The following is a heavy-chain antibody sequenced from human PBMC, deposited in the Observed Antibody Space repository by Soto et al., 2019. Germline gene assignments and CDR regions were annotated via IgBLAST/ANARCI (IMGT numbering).Heavy chain of an antibody. J-gene: IGHJ6*02. CDR1: GFTFSSYG. CDR2: ISYDGSNK. Sequence: GGSLRLSCAASGFTFSSYGMHWVRQAPGKGLEWVAVISYDGSNKYYADSVKGRFTISRDNSKNTLYLQMNSLRAEDTAVYYCAKDQSKYPLNNYGMDVWGQGTTVTVSS. D-gene: IGHD2-2*02. CDR3: AKDQSKYPLNNYGMDV. V-gene: IGHV3-30*18.